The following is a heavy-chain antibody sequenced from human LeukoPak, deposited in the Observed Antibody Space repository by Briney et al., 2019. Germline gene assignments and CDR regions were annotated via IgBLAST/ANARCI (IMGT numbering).Heavy chain of an antibody. CDR2: INPKSGGT. CDR3: ARENWIDGAFDI. D-gene: IGHD1-1*01. Sequence: ASVKVSCKASGYTFTGYHMHWVRQAPGQGLEWMGWINPKSGGTNYAQKFQGRVTMTRDTTISTAYMELRRLRSDDTAVYYWARENWIDGAFDIWGQGTMVPVSS. CDR1: GYTFTGYH. V-gene: IGHV1-2*02. J-gene: IGHJ3*02.